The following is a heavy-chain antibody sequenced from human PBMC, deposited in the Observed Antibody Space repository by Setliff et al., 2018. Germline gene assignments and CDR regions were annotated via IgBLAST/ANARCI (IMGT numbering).Heavy chain of an antibody. CDR3: ARGLMVRRSNWFDP. CDR1: GYTFTSYD. V-gene: IGHV1-8*01. D-gene: IGHD3-10*01. CDR2: MNPNSGNT. J-gene: IGHJ5*02. Sequence: ASVKVSCKASGYTFTSYDINWVRQATGQGLEWMGWMNPNSGNTGYAQKFQGRVTMTRNTSISTAYMELSSLRSDDTAVYYCARGLMVRRSNWFDPWGQGTLVTVSS.